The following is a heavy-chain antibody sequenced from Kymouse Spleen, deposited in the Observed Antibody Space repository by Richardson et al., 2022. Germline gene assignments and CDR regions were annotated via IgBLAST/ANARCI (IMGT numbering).Heavy chain of an antibody. J-gene: IGHJ4*02. Sequence: QVQLVESGGGVVQPGRSLRLSCAASGFTFSSYGMHWVRQAPGKGLEWVAVIWYDGSNKYYADSVKGRFTISRDNSKNTLYLQMNSLRAEDTAVYYCARDKGLRYFDWLDYWGQGTLVTVSS. V-gene: IGHV3-33*01. CDR2: IWYDGSNK. CDR1: GFTFSSYG. D-gene: IGHD3-9*01. CDR3: ARDKGLRYFDWLDY.